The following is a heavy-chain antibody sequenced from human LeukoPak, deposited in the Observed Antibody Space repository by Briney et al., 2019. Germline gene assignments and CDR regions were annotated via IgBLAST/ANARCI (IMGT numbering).Heavy chain of an antibody. V-gene: IGHV3-15*05. CDR3: AKEFLAYDAFDI. CDR2: IKSKTDGGTT. J-gene: IGHJ3*02. Sequence: GGSLRPSCAASGFTFSNAWMSWVRQAPGKGLEWVGRIKSKTDGGTTDYAAPVKGRFTISRDDSKNTLYLQMNSLRTEDTALYYCAKEFLAYDAFDIWGQGTMVTVSS. CDR1: GFTFSNAW.